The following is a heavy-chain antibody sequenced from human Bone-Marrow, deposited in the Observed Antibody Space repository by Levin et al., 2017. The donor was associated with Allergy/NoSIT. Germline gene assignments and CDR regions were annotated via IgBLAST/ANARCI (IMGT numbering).Heavy chain of an antibody. CDR3: TTYEYYYDSSGPEDI. V-gene: IGHV3-15*01. D-gene: IGHD3-22*01. Sequence: SCAASGFTFSNAWMSWVRQAPGKGLEWVGRIKSKTDGGTTDYAAPVKGRFTISRDDSKNTLYLQMNSLKTEDTAVYYCTTYEYYYDSSGPEDIWGQGTMVTVSS. J-gene: IGHJ3*02. CDR1: GFTFSNAW. CDR2: IKSKTDGGTT.